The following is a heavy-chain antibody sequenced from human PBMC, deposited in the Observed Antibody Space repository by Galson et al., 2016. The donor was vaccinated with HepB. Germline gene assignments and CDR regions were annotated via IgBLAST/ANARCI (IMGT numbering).Heavy chain of an antibody. D-gene: IGHD3-10*01. CDR3: ARDRHYYGSGSYSAFDI. Sequence: SETLSLTCTVSGGSISSYYWSWIRQPPGKGLEWTGYIYYSGSTNYNPSLKSRVTISVDTSKNQFSLKLSSVTAADTAVYYCARDRHYYGSGSYSAFDIWGQGTMVTVSS. CDR1: GGSISSYY. J-gene: IGHJ3*02. CDR2: IYYSGST. V-gene: IGHV4-59*01.